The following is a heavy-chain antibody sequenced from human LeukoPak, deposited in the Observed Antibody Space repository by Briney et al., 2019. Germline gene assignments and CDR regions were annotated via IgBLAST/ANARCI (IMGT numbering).Heavy chain of an antibody. CDR1: GGSISSGGYY. J-gene: IGHJ3*02. D-gene: IGHD1-1*01. V-gene: IGHV4-31*03. CDR3: ARDRLSWNEHDAFDI. Sequence: SQTLSLTCTVSGGSISSGGYYWSWIRQHPGKGLEWIGYIYYSGSTYYNPSLKSRVTISVDTSKNQFSLKLSSVTAADTAVYYCARDRLSWNEHDAFDIWGQGTMVAVSS. CDR2: IYYSGST.